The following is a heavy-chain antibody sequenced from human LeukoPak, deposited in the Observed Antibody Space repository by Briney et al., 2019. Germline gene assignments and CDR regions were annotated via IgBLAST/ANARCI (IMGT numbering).Heavy chain of an antibody. CDR1: GFPFSSYS. V-gene: IGHV3-21*01. J-gene: IGHJ4*02. Sequence: GGSLRLSCAASGFPFSSYSMNWVRQAPGKGLEWVSSISSSSSYIYYVDSVKGRFTISRDNAKNSLYLQMNSLRAEDTAVYYCARDLSSGWYGASGYFDYWGQGTLVTVSS. CDR2: ISSSSSYI. D-gene: IGHD6-19*01. CDR3: ARDLSSGWYGASGYFDY.